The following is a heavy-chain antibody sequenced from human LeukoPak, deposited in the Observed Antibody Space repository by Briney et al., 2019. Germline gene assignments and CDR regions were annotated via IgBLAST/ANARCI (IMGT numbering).Heavy chain of an antibody. CDR2: IIYSGGAT. CDR3: AKDGLYYDGSEHVYYFDS. D-gene: IGHD3-22*01. CDR1: GFTFSRCA. J-gene: IGHJ4*02. V-gene: IGHV3-23*01. Sequence: GGTLRLSCAVSGFTFSRCAMTWVRRRPATGREFVASIIYSGGATYYADSVEGRFTISRDTSKNTLYLQMNSLRAEDTALYYCAKDGLYYDGSEHVYYFDSWGQGTLVTVSS.